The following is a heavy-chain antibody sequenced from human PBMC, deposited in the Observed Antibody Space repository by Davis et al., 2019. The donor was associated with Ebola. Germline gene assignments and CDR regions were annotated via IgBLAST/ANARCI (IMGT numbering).Heavy chain of an antibody. Sequence: PGGSLRPSCAASGFTFSSYAMHWVRQAPGKGLEWVAVISYDGSNKYYADSVKGRFTISRDNAKNSLYLQMNSLRAEDTAVYYCARAYDTMIVVVGAFDIWGQGTMVTVSS. J-gene: IGHJ3*02. CDR1: GFTFSSYA. V-gene: IGHV3-30-3*01. D-gene: IGHD3-22*01. CDR3: ARAYDTMIVVVGAFDI. CDR2: ISYDGSNK.